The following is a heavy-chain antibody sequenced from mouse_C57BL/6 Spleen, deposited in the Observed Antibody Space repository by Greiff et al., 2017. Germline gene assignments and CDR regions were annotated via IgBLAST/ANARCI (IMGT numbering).Heavy chain of an antibody. CDR1: GYTFTSYW. D-gene: IGHD2-1*01. J-gene: IGHJ1*03. V-gene: IGHV1-53*01. CDR2: INPSNGGT. CDR3: ARAGGNYGYFDV. Sequence: QVHVKQPGTELVKPGASVKLSCKASGYTFTSYWMHWVKQRPGQGLEWIGNINPSNGGTNNNEKFKSKATLTVDKSSSTAYMQLSSLTSEDSVVYYCARAGGNYGYFDVWGTGTTVTVSS.